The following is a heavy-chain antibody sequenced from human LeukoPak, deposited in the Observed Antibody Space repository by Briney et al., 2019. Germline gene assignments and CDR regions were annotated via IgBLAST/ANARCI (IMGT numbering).Heavy chain of an antibody. V-gene: IGHV1-2*02. CDR2: INPNSGGT. J-gene: IGHJ4*02. CDR3: AKENWGSRSTDY. Sequence: ASVKVSCKASGYTFTGYYMHWVRQAPGQGLEWMGWINPNSGGTNYAQKFQGRVTMTRDTSISTAYMELSRLRSDDTAVYYCAKENWGSRSTDYWGQGTLVTVSS. D-gene: IGHD7-27*01. CDR1: GYTFTGYY.